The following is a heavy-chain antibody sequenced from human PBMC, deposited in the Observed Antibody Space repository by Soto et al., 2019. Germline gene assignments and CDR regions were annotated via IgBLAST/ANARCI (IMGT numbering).Heavy chain of an antibody. J-gene: IGHJ6*04. CDR2: INHSGST. D-gene: IGHD3-3*01. Sequence: KTSETLSLTCAVYGGSFSGYYWSWIRQPPGKGLEWIGEINHSGSTNYNPSLKSRVTISVDTSKNQFSLKLSSVTAADTAVYYCARVKIFGLVTTGMDVCGKGTSGTVS. CDR1: GGSFSGYY. CDR3: ARVKIFGLVTTGMDV. V-gene: IGHV4-34*01.